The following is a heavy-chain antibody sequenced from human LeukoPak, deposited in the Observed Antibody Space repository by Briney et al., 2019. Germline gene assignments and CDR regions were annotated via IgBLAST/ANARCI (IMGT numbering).Heavy chain of an antibody. CDR1: EFIFSSYA. CDR2: ISYDGSNK. D-gene: IGHD6-19*01. J-gene: IGHJ4*02. CDR3: AKDRYSSGWYSDFDY. V-gene: IGHV3-30-3*01. Sequence: GGSLRLSCAASEFIFSSYAMHWVRQAPGKGLEWVAVISYDGSNKYYADSVKGRFTISRDNSKNTLYLQMNSLRAEDTAVYYCAKDRYSSGWYSDFDYWGQGTLVTVSS.